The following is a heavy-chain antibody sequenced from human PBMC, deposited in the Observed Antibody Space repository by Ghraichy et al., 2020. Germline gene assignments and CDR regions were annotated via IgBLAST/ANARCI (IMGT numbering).Heavy chain of an antibody. CDR3: ARDSVLWFPHPDYYYYGMDV. CDR2: ISAYNGNT. D-gene: IGHD3-10*01. V-gene: IGHV1-18*01. CDR1: GYTFTSYG. J-gene: IGHJ6*02. Sequence: ASVKVSCKASGYTFTSYGISWVRQAPGQGLEWMGWISAYNGNTNYAQKLQGRVTMTTDTSTSTAYMELRSLRSDDTAVYYCARDSVLWFPHPDYYYYGMDVWGQGTTVTVSS.